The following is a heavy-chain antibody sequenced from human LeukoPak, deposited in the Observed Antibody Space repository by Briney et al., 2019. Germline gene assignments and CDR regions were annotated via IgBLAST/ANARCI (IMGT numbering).Heavy chain of an antibody. CDR2: IYYSGST. D-gene: IGHD5-12*01. CDR1: GGSISSYY. V-gene: IGHV4-59*12. Sequence: SETLSLTCTVSGGSISSYYWSWIRQPPGKGLEWIGYIYYSGSTNYNPSLKSRVTISVDTSKNQFSLKLSSVTAADTAVYYCARDLIEMATTKFASYFDYWGQGTLVTVSS. CDR3: ARDLIEMATTKFASYFDY. J-gene: IGHJ4*02.